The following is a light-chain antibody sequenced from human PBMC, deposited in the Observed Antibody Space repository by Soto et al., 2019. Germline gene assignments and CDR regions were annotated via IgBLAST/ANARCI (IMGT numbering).Light chain of an antibody. CDR1: QSLLHSNGYNY. CDR2: LGS. V-gene: IGKV2-28*01. CDR3: QQYNNWPRIT. Sequence: DIVMTQSPLSLPVTPGEPSSISCRSSQSLLHSNGYNYLDWYLQKPGQSPQLLIYLGSNRASGVPDRFSGSGSGTEFTLTISSLQSEDFAVYYCQQYNNWPRITFGQGTRLEIK. J-gene: IGKJ5*01.